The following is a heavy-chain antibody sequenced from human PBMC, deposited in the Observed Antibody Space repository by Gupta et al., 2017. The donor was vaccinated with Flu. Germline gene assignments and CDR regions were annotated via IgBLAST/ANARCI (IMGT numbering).Heavy chain of an antibody. Sequence: QVQLQESGPGLVKPSETLSLTCAVSGYSISSGYYWGWIRQPPGKGLEWIGSIYHSGSTYYNPSLKSRVTISVDTSKNQFSLKLSSVTAADTAVYYCARAIIIAAPNWFDPWGQGTLVTVSS. V-gene: IGHV4-38-2*01. J-gene: IGHJ5*02. CDR1: GYSISSGYY. CDR3: ARAIIIAAPNWFDP. CDR2: IYHSGST. D-gene: IGHD6-6*01.